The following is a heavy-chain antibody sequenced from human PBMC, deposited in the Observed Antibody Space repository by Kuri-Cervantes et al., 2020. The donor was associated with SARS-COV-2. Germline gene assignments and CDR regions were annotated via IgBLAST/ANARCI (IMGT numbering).Heavy chain of an antibody. CDR2: ISGSGGST. D-gene: IGHD6-6*01. J-gene: IGHJ6*03. V-gene: IGHV3-23*01. CDR3: ARDIAARYYYYMDV. Sequence: GESLKISCAASGFTFSSYAMSWVRQAPGKGLEWVSAISGSGGSTYYADSVKGRFTISRHNSKNTLYPQMNSLRAEDTAVYYCARDIAARYYYYMDVWGKGTTVTVSS. CDR1: GFTFSSYA.